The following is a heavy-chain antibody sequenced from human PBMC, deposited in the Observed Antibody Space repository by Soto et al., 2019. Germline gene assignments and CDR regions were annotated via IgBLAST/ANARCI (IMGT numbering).Heavy chain of an antibody. V-gene: IGHV4-59*01. CDR3: ARVGFVVVPAAITQDIGGNWFDP. CDR2: IYYSGST. J-gene: IGHJ5*02. Sequence: SETLSLTCTVSGGSISSYYWSWIRQPPGKGLEWIGYIYYSGSTNYNPSLKSRVTISVDTSKNQFSLKLSSVTAADTAVYYCARVGFVVVPAAITQDIGGNWFDPWGQGTLVTVSS. D-gene: IGHD2-2*01. CDR1: GGSISSYY.